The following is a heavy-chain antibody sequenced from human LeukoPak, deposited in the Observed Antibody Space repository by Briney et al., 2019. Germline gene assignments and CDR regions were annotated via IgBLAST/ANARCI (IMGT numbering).Heavy chain of an antibody. CDR3: ARQDCSSTSCYRSHFDY. V-gene: IGHV5-51*01. J-gene: IGHJ4*02. CDR1: GYSFTSYW. CDR2: VYPGDSDT. D-gene: IGHD2-2*02. Sequence: GESLKISCKGSGYSFTSYWIGWVRQMPGKGLEWMGIVYPGDSDTRYSPSFQGQVTISADKSISTAYLQWSSLKASVTAMYYCARQDCSSTSCYRSHFDYWGQGTLVTVSS.